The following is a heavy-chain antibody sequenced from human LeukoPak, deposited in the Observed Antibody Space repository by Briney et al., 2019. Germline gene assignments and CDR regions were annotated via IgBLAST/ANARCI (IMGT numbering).Heavy chain of an antibody. J-gene: IGHJ4*02. V-gene: IGHV3-66*01. CDR3: ARGFRSVTTWGYFDY. D-gene: IGHD4-17*01. CDR1: GFTVSTNY. CDR2: IYSGGNA. Sequence: GGSLRLSCAASGFTVSTNYISWVRQAPGKGLEWVSLIYSGGNAYYADSVKGRFTISRDNSKNTLYLQMNSLTAEDTAVYCCARGFRSVTTWGYFDYWGQGTLVTVSS.